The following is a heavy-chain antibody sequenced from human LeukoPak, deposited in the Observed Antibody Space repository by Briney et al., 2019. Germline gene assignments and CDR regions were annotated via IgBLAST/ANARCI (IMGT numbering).Heavy chain of an antibody. CDR2: IITIFGTA. D-gene: IGHD2-2*01. CDR3: ATNIVVVPAAIGSGWFDP. Sequence: SVNLSCNASGGAFSSYAISWVRQAPGQGHELMGRIITIFGTANYAQKFQGRVTITADKSTSTAYMELSSLRSEDTAVYYCATNIVVVPAAIGSGWFDPWGQGTLVTVSS. J-gene: IGHJ5*02. CDR1: GGAFSSYA. V-gene: IGHV1-69*06.